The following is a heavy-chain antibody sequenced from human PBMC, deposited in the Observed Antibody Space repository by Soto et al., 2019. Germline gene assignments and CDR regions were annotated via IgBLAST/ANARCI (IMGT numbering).Heavy chain of an antibody. CDR2: IYYSGST. CDR1: GGSVSSGSYY. V-gene: IGHV4-61*01. CDR3: ARDYDDSSGYYYGMDV. Sequence: SETLSLTCTVSGGSVSSGSYYWSWIRQPPGKGLEWIGYIYYSGSTNYNPSLKSRVTISVDTSKNQFSLKLSSVTAADTAAYYCARDYDDSSGYYYGMDVWGQGTTVTVSS. D-gene: IGHD3-22*01. J-gene: IGHJ6*02.